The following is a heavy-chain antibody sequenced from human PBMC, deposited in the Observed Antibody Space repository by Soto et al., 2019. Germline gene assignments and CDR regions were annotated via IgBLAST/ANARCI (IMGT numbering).Heavy chain of an antibody. Sequence: QVQLVQSGAEVKKPGASVKVSCKASGYTFTSYGISWVRQAPGQGLEWMGWISAYNGNTNYAQKLQGRVTMTTDTSTSTAYMELRSLRSDDTAVYYCARVSTFHYDYIWGSYGEPEVGGPPHYYYYYMDVWGKGTTVTVSS. CDR1: GYTFTSYG. V-gene: IGHV1-18*01. CDR2: ISAYNGNT. J-gene: IGHJ6*03. CDR3: ARVSTFHYDYIWGSYGEPEVGGPPHYYYYYMDV. D-gene: IGHD3-16*01.